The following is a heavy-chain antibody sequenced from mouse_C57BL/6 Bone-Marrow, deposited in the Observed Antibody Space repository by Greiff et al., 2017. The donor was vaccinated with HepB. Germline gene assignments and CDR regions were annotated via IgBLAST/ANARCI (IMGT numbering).Heavy chain of an antibody. V-gene: IGHV1-64*01. CDR2: IHPNSGST. J-gene: IGHJ2*01. D-gene: IGHD3-3*01. Sequence: QVQLQQPGAELVKPGASVKLSCKASGYTFTSYWMHWVKQRPGQGLEWIGMIHPNSGSTNYNEKFKSKATLTVDKSSSTAYMQLSSLTSEDSAVYCCGRYAPRGRISFDYWGQGTTLTVSA. CDR1: GYTFTSYW. CDR3: GRYAPRGRISFDY.